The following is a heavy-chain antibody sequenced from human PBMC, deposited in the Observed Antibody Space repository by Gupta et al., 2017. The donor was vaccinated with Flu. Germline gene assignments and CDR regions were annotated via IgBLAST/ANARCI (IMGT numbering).Heavy chain of an antibody. CDR1: GGSISSNY. CDR3: ARDTDGSGRYFDY. J-gene: IGHJ4*02. D-gene: IGHD3-10*01. Sequence: QVQLQESGPGLVKPSETLSLTCAVSGGSISSNYWSWIRRPPGKGLEWIGYIHYRGRTKYNPPLKSRVTISVGTSKNQFSLRLSSVTAADTAVYYCARDTDGSGRYFDYWGQGTLVTVSS. CDR2: IHYRGRT. V-gene: IGHV4-59*01.